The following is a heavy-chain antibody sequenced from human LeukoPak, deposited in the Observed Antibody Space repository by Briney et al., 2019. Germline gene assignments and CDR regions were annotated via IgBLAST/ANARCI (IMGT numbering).Heavy chain of an antibody. CDR3: APSGSYAYFDY. CDR1: GGTFSSYA. V-gene: IGHV1-69*04. J-gene: IGHJ4*02. D-gene: IGHD1-26*01. CDR2: IILILGIA. Sequence: SVKVSCKASGGTFSSYAISWVRQAPGQGLEWMGRIILILGIANYAQKFQGRVTITADKSTSTAYMELSSLRSEDTAVYYCAPSGSYAYFDYWGQGTLVTVSS.